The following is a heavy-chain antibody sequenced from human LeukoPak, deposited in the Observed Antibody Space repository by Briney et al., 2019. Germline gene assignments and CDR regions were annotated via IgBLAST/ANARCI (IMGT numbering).Heavy chain of an antibody. Sequence: RIYTSGSTNYNPSLKSRVTMSVDTSKNQFSLKLSSVTAADTAVYYCARDQPDDPTANAFDIWGQGTMVTVSS. V-gene: IGHV4-4*07. D-gene: IGHD5-24*01. CDR2: IYTSGST. J-gene: IGHJ3*02. CDR3: ARDQPDDPTANAFDI.